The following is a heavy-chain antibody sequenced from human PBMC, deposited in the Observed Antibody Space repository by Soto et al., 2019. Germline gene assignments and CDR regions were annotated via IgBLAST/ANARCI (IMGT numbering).Heavy chain of an antibody. V-gene: IGHV1-18*01. D-gene: IGHD3-10*01. J-gene: IGHJ4*02. CDR1: GYMFNTYG. CDR2: ISVYNGNI. CDR3: ARTYGSGDYFLPFED. Sequence: QVQLLQSGAEVQKPGASVKVSCKASGYMFNTYGITWVRQAPGQGLEWMGWISVYNGNIDYAQKFEGRVTMTTDTSKSTAYMELKSLTSEDTAVYYCARTYGSGDYFLPFEDWGQGTPVSVSS.